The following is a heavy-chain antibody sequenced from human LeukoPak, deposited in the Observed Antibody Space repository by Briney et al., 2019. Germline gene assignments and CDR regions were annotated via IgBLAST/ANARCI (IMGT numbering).Heavy chain of an antibody. Sequence: GGSLRLSCAASGFTFSNAWMSWVRQAPGKGLEWVGCIKTKTDGGTTDYAAPVKGRFTISRDDSKNTLYLLMNSLKTEDTAVYYCTTEVLEGATDGTFDMWGQGTMVTVSS. V-gene: IGHV3-15*01. CDR2: IKTKTDGGTT. D-gene: IGHD1-26*01. J-gene: IGHJ3*02. CDR3: TTEVLEGATDGTFDM. CDR1: GFTFSNAW.